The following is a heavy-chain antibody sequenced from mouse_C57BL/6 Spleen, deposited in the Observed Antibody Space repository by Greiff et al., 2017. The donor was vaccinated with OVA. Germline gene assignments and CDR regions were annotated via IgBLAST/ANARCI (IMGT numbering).Heavy chain of an antibody. J-gene: IGHJ4*01. V-gene: IGHV1-59*01. CDR2: IDPSDSYT. CDR1: GYTFTSYW. Sequence: VQLQQPGAELVRPGTSVKLSCKASGYTFTSYWMHWVKQRPGQGLEWIGVIDPSDSYTNYTQKFKGKATLTVDTSSSTAYMQLSSLTSEDSAVYYCARGYYGNYGYYAMDYWGQGTSVTVSS. D-gene: IGHD2-1*01. CDR3: ARGYYGNYGYYAMDY.